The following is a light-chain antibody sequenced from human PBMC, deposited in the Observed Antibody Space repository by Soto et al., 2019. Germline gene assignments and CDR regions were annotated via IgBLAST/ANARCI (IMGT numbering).Light chain of an antibody. CDR3: SAYTHSNTVI. Sequence: QSALTQPASVSGSPGQSITISCTGTSSDVAAYNFVSWYQQHPGEVPKLMIYEVIKRPSGISDRFSGSKSGHTASLTISGIQAEDEADYYCSAYTHSNTVIFGGGTKLTVL. CDR2: EVI. CDR1: SSDVAAYNF. V-gene: IGLV2-14*03. J-gene: IGLJ2*01.